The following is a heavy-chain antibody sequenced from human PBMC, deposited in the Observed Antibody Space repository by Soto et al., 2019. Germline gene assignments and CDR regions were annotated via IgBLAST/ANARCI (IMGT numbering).Heavy chain of an antibody. V-gene: IGHV3-23*01. CDR2: ISGSGGST. Sequence: GSLRLSCAASGFTFSSYAMSWVRQAPGKGLEWVSAISGSGGSTYYADSVKGRFTISRDNSKNTLYLQMNSLRAEDTAVYYCAKEIYCSSTSCSAFDYWGQGTLVTVS. D-gene: IGHD2-2*01. J-gene: IGHJ4*02. CDR3: AKEIYCSSTSCSAFDY. CDR1: GFTFSSYA.